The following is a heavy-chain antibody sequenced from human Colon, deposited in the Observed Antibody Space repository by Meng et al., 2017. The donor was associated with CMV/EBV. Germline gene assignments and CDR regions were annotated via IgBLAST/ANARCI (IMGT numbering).Heavy chain of an antibody. J-gene: IGHJ5*02. CDR3: VPYRTSSYGFGP. Sequence: ASVKVSCKALGYSFTADFIFWVRQAPGQGLEWMGWINSHSGDTNYAQTFQGRVTMTSDTSISTVYMDLNSLTSDDTAIYYCVPYRTSSYGFGPWGQGTLVTVSS. CDR1: GYSFTADF. D-gene: IGHD6-6*01. CDR2: INSHSGDT. V-gene: IGHV1-2*02.